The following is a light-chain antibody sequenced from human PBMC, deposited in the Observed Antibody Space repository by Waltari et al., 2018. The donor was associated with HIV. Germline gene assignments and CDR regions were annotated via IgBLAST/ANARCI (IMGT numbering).Light chain of an antibody. CDR3: NSRDSSGNHLL. Sequence: SSELTPDPAVSVALGQTARITCQGDSLRSYYASWYQQKPGQAPVLVIYGKTNRPSGIPYRCSGAHSGNTASLTITGAQAEDVADYYCNSRDSSGNHLLFGGGTKLTVL. V-gene: IGLV3-19*01. CDR2: GKT. J-gene: IGLJ2*01. CDR1: SLRSYY.